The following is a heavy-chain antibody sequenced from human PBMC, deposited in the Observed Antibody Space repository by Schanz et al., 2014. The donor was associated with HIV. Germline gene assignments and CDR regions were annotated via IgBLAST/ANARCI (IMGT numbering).Heavy chain of an antibody. CDR1: GGTFSNYA. CDR2: IIPIFATP. CDR3: ARRELGAPRYRSWAGEAHYYGMDV. V-gene: IGHV1-69*19. Sequence: QVQLVQSGAEVKKPGSSVKVSCKASGGTFSNYAISWVRQAPGQGLEWMGGIIPIFATPNYAQKFQGRVTITADESTSTAYMELSSLSSEDAAIYYCARRELGAPRYRSWAGEAHYYGMDVWGQGTTVTVSS. D-gene: IGHD6-13*01. J-gene: IGHJ6*02.